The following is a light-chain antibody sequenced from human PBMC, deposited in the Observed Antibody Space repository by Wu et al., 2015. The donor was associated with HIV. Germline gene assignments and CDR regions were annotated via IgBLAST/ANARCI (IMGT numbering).Light chain of an antibody. J-gene: IGKJ1*01. CDR2: GAS. CDR1: QSVSSN. V-gene: IGKV3-15*01. Sequence: EIVMTQSPATLSVPPGERATLSCRASQSVSSNLAWYQQKPGQAPRLLIYGASTRATGIPARFSGSGSGTEFTLTISSMQSEDFAVYYCQQYNNGPRTFGQGTKVEVK. CDR3: QQYNNGPRT.